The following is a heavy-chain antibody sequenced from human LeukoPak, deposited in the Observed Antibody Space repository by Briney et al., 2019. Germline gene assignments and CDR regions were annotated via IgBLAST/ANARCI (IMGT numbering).Heavy chain of an antibody. Sequence: ASVKVSCKASGYIFTSYGISWVRQAPGQGLEWMGWISAYNGNTNYAQKLQGRVTMTTDTSTSTAYMELRSLRSDDTAVYYCARFSPYSSSWSRFFDYWGQGTLVTVSS. CDR2: ISAYNGNT. D-gene: IGHD6-13*01. V-gene: IGHV1-18*01. J-gene: IGHJ4*02. CDR1: GYIFTSYG. CDR3: ARFSPYSSSWSRFFDY.